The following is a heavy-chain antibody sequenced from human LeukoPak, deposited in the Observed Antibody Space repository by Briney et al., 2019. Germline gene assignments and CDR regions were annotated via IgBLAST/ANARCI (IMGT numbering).Heavy chain of an antibody. J-gene: IGHJ4*02. Sequence: GGSLRLSCAASGFTFSRYGVHWVRQAPGKGLEWVAVISYDGFNKYYGDSVRGRFTVSRDNSKNTLYLQMKSLRAEDTALYYCAKDETGMVLGILDFWGQGNLVTVSS. V-gene: IGHV3-30*18. CDR3: AKDETGMVLGILDF. CDR2: ISYDGFNK. D-gene: IGHD7-27*01. CDR1: GFTFSRYG.